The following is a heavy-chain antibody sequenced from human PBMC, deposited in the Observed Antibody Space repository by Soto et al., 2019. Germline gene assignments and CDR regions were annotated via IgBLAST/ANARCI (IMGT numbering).Heavy chain of an antibody. CDR3: AREEVSARKHYGMDV. V-gene: IGHV3-30-3*01. Sequence: QVQLVESGGGVVQPGRSLRLSCAASGFTFTTYAMHWVRQAPGKGLAWVAIISYDGSNKYYADSVKGRFTISRDNSKNTLYLQMTRLRAEDTAVYYCAREEVSARKHYGMDVWGQGTTVTVSS. CDR1: GFTFTTYA. CDR2: ISYDGSNK. J-gene: IGHJ6*02. D-gene: IGHD1-20*01.